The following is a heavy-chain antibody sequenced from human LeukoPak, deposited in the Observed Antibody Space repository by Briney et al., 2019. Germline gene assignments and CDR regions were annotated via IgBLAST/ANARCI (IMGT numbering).Heavy chain of an antibody. CDR1: GFTFSTYW. J-gene: IGHJ3*01. CDR3: ARGGFYTDPDAFDV. V-gene: IGHV3-7*04. CDR2: IKQDGSEK. Sequence: SGGSLRLSCAASGFTFSTYWMSWVRQAPGKGLEWVANIKQDGSEKYYVDSVKGRFTISRDKSKNSLSLQMNSLRVEDTAVYYCARGGFYTDPDAFDVWGQGTMVTVSS. D-gene: IGHD2/OR15-2a*01.